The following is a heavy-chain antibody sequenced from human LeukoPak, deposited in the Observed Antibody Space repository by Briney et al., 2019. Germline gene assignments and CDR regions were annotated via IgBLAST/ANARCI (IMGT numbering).Heavy chain of an antibody. V-gene: IGHV3-30*02. Sequence: GGSLRLSCAASGFTFSSYGMHWVRQAPGKGLEWVLFIRYDGSNKYYADSVKGRFTISRDSSKNTLYLQMNSLRAEDTAVYYCARSIAAARFGFDYWGQGTLVTVSS. CDR3: ARSIAAARFGFDY. CDR2: IRYDGSNK. CDR1: GFTFSSYG. J-gene: IGHJ4*02. D-gene: IGHD6-13*01.